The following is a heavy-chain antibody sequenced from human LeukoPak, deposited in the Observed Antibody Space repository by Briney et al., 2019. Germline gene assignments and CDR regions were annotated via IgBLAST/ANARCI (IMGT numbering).Heavy chain of an antibody. CDR1: GSPISTSY. D-gene: IGHD1-26*01. Sequence: PSETLSLTCTFSGSPISTSYWSWIRQPPGKGLEWIAYIYYSGYTNYNPSLKSRVTISIDTSKNQFSLKLSSVTAADTAVYYCARARSDSGRFDSWGQGTLVTVSS. CDR2: IYYSGYT. J-gene: IGHJ4*02. CDR3: ARARSDSGRFDS. V-gene: IGHV4-59*01.